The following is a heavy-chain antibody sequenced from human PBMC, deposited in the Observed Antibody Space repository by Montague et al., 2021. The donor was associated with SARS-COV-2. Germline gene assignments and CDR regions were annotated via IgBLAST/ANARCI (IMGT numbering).Heavy chain of an antibody. J-gene: IGHJ4*02. CDR3: ARGAMRSFDH. V-gene: IGHV4-59*01. Sequence: SETLSLTCTVSGDTLTYFYWSWIRQTPGKGLEWIGYIFYSGSTKYNPSLQSRVTFSVDTSRNQFSLTLDSVTAADTGVYYCARGAMRSFDHWGQGVLVTVSS. CDR2: IFYSGST. CDR1: GDTLTYFY.